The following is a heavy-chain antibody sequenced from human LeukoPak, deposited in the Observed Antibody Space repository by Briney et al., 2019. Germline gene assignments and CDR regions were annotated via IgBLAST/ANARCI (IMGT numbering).Heavy chain of an antibody. CDR1: EFTFRAYA. D-gene: IGHD6-13*01. CDR3: AKWAGDVTHANAWYGSLDH. CDR2: ISGTGDDT. Sequence: GGSLRLSCAASEFTFRAYALTWVRQAQGKGLEWVSSISGTGDDTYYADSGKGRFTISRDNSKDTLFLLMSSLTAEDTAVYYCAKWAGDVTHANAWYGSLDHWGLGTPVTVSS. V-gene: IGHV3-23*01. J-gene: IGHJ4*02.